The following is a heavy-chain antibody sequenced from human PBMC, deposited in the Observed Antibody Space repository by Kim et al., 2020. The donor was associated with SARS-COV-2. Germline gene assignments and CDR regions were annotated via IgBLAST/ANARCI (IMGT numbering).Heavy chain of an antibody. CDR1: GFTVSSNY. Sequence: GGSLRLSCAASGFTVSSNYMSWVRQAPGKGLEWVSVIYSGGSTYYADSVKGRFTISRDNSKNTLYLQMNSLRAEDTAVYYCARDQQLGRIDYWGQGTLVTVSS. CDR2: IYSGGST. V-gene: IGHV3-66*01. CDR3: ARDQQLGRIDY. D-gene: IGHD6-13*01. J-gene: IGHJ4*02.